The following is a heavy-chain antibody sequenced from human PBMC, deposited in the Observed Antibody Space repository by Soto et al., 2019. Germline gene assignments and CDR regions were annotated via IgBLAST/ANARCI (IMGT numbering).Heavy chain of an antibody. D-gene: IGHD3-3*01. J-gene: IGHJ3*02. Sequence: QLHLVQSGAVVKKPGASVTVSCSASGYPVTAYYMHWVRQAPGRGLEWMGGINPATGAAKYTQTLQGRVTMTRGTSTSTVLTELSSLTSEDTAVFYCARGGGVGVAGSAAFDMWGQGTVVTVSS. CDR1: GYPVTAYY. CDR3: ARGGGVGVAGSAAFDM. V-gene: IGHV1-2*02. CDR2: INPATGAA.